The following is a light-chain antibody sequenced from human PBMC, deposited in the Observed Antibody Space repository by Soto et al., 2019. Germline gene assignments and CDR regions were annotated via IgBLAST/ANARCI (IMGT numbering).Light chain of an antibody. V-gene: IGLV2-14*01. J-gene: IGLJ1*01. Sequence: QSALPQPASVSGSPGQSITISCTGTSSDVGGYNYVSWYQQHPGKAPKLMIYEVSNRPSGVSNRFSGSKSGNTASLTISGLQAEDEADYYCSSYTSSSTLYVVGTGTKLTVL. CDR3: SSYTSSSTLYV. CDR1: SSDVGGYNY. CDR2: EVS.